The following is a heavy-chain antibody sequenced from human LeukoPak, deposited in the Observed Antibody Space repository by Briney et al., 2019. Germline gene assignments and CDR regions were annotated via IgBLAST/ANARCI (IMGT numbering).Heavy chain of an antibody. CDR1: GYTFTGYY. CDR2: INPNSGGT. Sequence: ASVKVSCKASGYTFTGYYMHWVRQAPGQGLEWMGRINPNSGGTNYAQKFQGRVTMTRDTSISTAYMELSRLRSDDTAVYYCAREIRRGAGGWLDPWGQGTLVTVSS. V-gene: IGHV1-2*06. D-gene: IGHD1-26*01. CDR3: AREIRRGAGGWLDP. J-gene: IGHJ5*02.